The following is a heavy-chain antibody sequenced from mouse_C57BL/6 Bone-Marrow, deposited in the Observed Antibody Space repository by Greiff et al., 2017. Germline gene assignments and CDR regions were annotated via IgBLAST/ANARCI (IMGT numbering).Heavy chain of an antibody. CDR3: ARDTGTTYYWAMDY. D-gene: IGHD4-1*01. V-gene: IGHV1-50*01. J-gene: IGHJ4*01. CDR2: IDPSDSYT. Sequence: QVQLQQPGAELVKPGASVKLSCKASGYTFTSYWMQWVKQRPGQGLEWIGEIDPSDSYTNYNQKFKGKATLTVDTSSSTAYRQLSSLTSEDSAVYYCARDTGTTYYWAMDYGGQGTSVTVSS. CDR1: GYTFTSYW.